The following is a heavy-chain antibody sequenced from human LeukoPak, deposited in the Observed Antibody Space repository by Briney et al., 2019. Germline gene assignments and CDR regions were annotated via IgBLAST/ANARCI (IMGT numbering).Heavy chain of an antibody. CDR2: IYPGDSDT. CDR3: ARLEADYGSGSYYT. J-gene: IGHJ5*02. CDR1: GYSFTSYW. D-gene: IGHD3-10*01. Sequence: GEPLKISCKGSGYSFTSYWIGWVRQMPGKGLECRGIIYPGDSDTRYSPSFQGEVTISADKSISTAYLQWSSLKASDTAMYYCARLEADYGSGSYYTWGQGTLVTVSS. V-gene: IGHV5-51*01.